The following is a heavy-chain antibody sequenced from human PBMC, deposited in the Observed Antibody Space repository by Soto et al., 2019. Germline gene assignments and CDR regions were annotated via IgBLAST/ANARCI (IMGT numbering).Heavy chain of an antibody. V-gene: IGHV1-2*04. CDR1: GYTFTGYY. CDR3: ARDFRYCRRTSCYHYGMDV. CDR2: INPNSGGT. D-gene: IGHD2-2*01. Sequence: QVQLVQSGAEVKKPGASVKVSCKASGYTFTGYYMPWVRQAPGQGLEWMGWINPNSGGTNYAQKFQGWVTMTRDTSISTAYMELSSLRSDDTAVYYCARDFRYCRRTSCYHYGMDVWGQGTTVTVSS. J-gene: IGHJ6*02.